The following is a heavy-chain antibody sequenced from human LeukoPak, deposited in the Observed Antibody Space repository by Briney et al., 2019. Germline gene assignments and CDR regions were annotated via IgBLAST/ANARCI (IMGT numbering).Heavy chain of an antibody. D-gene: IGHD6-13*01. CDR1: GFPFHDYG. J-gene: IGHJ6*03. V-gene: IGHV3-20*03. Sequence: GGSLRLSFAASGFPFHDYGMSWVRPAPGKGLEWVSGINWNGGSTGYADSVKGRFTISRDNAKNSLYLQMNSLRAEDTALYYCATTRSSYYYYYMDVWGKGTTVTVSS. CDR2: INWNGGST. CDR3: ATTRSSYYYYYMDV.